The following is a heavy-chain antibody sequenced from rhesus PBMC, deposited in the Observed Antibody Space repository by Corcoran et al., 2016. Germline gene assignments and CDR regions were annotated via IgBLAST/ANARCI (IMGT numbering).Heavy chain of an antibody. J-gene: IGHJ4*01. D-gene: IGHD4-23*01. Sequence: QVQLQESGPGLVKPSETLSLTCAVSGYSISSGYCWSWIRQPPGKGLGWIGYIGGSRGITNYNPSLKSRVTISKDTSKNQFSLKLSSVTAADTAVYYCARGVEYSNYRFDYWGQGVLVTVSS. V-gene: IGHV4-127*01. CDR2: IGGSRGIT. CDR3: ARGVEYSNYRFDY. CDR1: GYSISSGYC.